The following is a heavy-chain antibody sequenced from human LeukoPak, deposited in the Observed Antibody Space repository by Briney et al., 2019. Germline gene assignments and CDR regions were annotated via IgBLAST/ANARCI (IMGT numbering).Heavy chain of an antibody. CDR2: INPNSGGT. Sequence: ASVKVSCQASGYTLTGDYMHWVRQAPGQGLEWMGRINPNSGGTNYAQKFQGRVTMTRDTSISTAYMELSRLRSDDTAVYYCARGWNSSGYYWGQGTLVTVSS. D-gene: IGHD3-22*01. V-gene: IGHV1-2*06. CDR3: ARGWNSSGYY. J-gene: IGHJ4*02. CDR1: GYTLTGDY.